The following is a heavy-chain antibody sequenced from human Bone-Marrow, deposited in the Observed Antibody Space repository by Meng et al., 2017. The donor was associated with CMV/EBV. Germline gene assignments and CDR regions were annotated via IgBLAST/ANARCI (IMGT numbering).Heavy chain of an antibody. J-gene: IGHJ4*02. CDR2: ISSSSSYI. D-gene: IGHD3-10*01. V-gene: IGHV3-21*04. CDR1: GFTFSSYA. CDR3: VKASGLYYGSGTFDYFDS. Sequence: GGSLRLSCAASGFTFSSYAMSWVRQAPGKGLEWVSSISSSSSYIYYADSVKGRFTISRDNAKNSLHLQMNSLRPEDTALYYCVKASGLYYGSGTFDYFDSWGQGTLVTVSS.